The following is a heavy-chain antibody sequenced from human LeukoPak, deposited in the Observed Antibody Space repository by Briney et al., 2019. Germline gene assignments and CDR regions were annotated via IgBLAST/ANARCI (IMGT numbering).Heavy chain of an antibody. CDR2: TSPDENIK. Sequence: GGSLRLSCEASGFTLLNYVIHWVRQAPGKGLEWVAVTSPDENIKLYTDSVKGRFTISRDNSKNTLYLQMNSLRPEDTAVYYCARGPIVAAPDYFDYWGQGTLVTVSS. V-gene: IGHV3-30*04. CDR3: ARGPIVAAPDYFDY. D-gene: IGHD5-12*01. J-gene: IGHJ4*02. CDR1: GFTLLNYV.